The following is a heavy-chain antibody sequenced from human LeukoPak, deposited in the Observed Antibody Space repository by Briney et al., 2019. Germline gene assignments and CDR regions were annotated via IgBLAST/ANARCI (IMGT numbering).Heavy chain of an antibody. CDR2: MKPKSGGS. CDR3: ARDPEDGYSHYDY. CDR1: GYTLTDYH. Sequence: ASVKVSCKTSGYTLTDYHMIWVRQARGQGLEWMAWMKPKSGGSIYAQQFQGRVTVTRDTSISTAFMELTSLRSDDTAIYYCARDPEDGYSHYDYWGQGTPVTVSS. D-gene: IGHD5-24*01. J-gene: IGHJ4*02. V-gene: IGHV1-2*02.